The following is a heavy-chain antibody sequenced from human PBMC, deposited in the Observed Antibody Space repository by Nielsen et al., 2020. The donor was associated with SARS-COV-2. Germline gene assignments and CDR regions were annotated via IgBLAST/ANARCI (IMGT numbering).Heavy chain of an antibody. Sequence: GGSLRLSCAASGFTVSSNYMSWVRQAPGKGLVWVSRINSDGSSTSYADSVKGRFTISKDNAKNTLYLQMNSLRAGDTAVYYCARVGYDYGGNFLYYWGQGTLVTVSS. V-gene: IGHV3-74*01. CDR2: INSDGSST. CDR1: GFTVSSNY. CDR3: ARVGYDYGGNFLYY. D-gene: IGHD4-23*01. J-gene: IGHJ4*02.